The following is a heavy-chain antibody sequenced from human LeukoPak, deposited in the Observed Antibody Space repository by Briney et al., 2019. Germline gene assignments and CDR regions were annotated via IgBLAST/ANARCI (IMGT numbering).Heavy chain of an antibody. CDR1: GYTFTGYY. D-gene: IGHD4-17*01. Sequence: ASVKVSCKASGYTFTGYYMHWVRQAPGQGLEWMGVINPSGGSTNYAQKFQGRVTMTRDTSTSTVYMEMSSLRFEDTAVYYCARDSTVTTFRGCVDPWGQGTLVTVSS. J-gene: IGHJ5*02. V-gene: IGHV1-46*01. CDR2: INPSGGST. CDR3: ARDSTVTTFRGCVDP.